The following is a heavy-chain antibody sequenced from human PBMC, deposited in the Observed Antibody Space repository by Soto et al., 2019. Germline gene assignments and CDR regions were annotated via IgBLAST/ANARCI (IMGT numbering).Heavy chain of an antibody. V-gene: IGHV4-39*01. J-gene: IGHJ3*02. D-gene: IGHD6-19*01. Sequence: QLQLQESGPGLVKPSETLSLTRTVSGGSISGTSSYWSWIRQSPGKGLEWIGNVFYNGSTNCNPSLKSRVTISVDTSKNQFSLKLSSVTAADTALYYCAREFKAVAGFDAFDIWGQGTMVTVSS. CDR1: GGSISGTSSY. CDR2: VFYNGST. CDR3: AREFKAVAGFDAFDI.